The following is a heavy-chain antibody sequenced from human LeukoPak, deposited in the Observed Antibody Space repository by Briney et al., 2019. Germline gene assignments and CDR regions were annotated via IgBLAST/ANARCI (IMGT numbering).Heavy chain of an antibody. CDR2: IYTSGST. CDR1: GASLSSYY. Sequence: SETLSLTCTVSGASLSSYYWSWIRQPAGEGLEWIGRIYTSGSTNYNPSLKSRVTMSVDTSKNQFSLKLISVTAADTAVYYCARALVPYYDILTGYYKHPIDAFDIWGQGTMVTVSS. J-gene: IGHJ3*02. V-gene: IGHV4-4*07. D-gene: IGHD3-9*01. CDR3: ARALVPYYDILTGYYKHPIDAFDI.